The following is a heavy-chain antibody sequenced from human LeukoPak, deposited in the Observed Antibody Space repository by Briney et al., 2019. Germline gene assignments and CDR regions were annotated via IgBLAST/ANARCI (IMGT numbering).Heavy chain of an antibody. Sequence: PGGSLRLSCAASGFSFSNYGMNWIRQPPGKGLEWIGYIYYSGSTNYNPSLKSRVTISVDTSKNQFSLKLSSVTAADTAVYYCARWGGYYFDYWGQGTLVTVSS. V-gene: IGHV4-59*12. CDR3: ARWGGYYFDY. CDR2: IYYSGST. D-gene: IGHD3-16*01. J-gene: IGHJ4*02. CDR1: GFSFSNYG.